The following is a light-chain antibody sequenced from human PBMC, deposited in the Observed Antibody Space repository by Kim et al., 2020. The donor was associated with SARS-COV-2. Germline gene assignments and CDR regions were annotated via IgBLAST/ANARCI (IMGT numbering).Light chain of an antibody. Sequence: QPVLTQSSSASASLGSSVKPTCTLSSGHSSYIIAWHQQQPGKAPRYLMKLEGSGSYNKGSGVPDRFSGSSSGADRYLTISNLQSEDEADYYCETWDSNPRVFGTGTKVTVL. CDR3: ETWDSNPRV. V-gene: IGLV4-60*03. CDR1: SGHSSYI. CDR2: LEGSGSY. J-gene: IGLJ1*01.